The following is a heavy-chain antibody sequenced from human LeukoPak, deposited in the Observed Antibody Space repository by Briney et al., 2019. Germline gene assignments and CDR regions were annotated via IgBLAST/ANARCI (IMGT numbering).Heavy chain of an antibody. D-gene: IGHD1-14*01. V-gene: IGHV3-11*01. J-gene: IGHJ6*03. CDR1: GFTFSDHY. CDR3: ARLAPTTDYYYYMDV. CDR2: ITSSGSFT. Sequence: GGSLRLSCAASGFTFSDHYMSWIRQAPGKGLECLSYITSSGSFTYYADSVKGRFTVSRDNAKNSMSLQMNSLGADDTAVYYCARLAPTTDYYYYMDVWGKGTTVTVSS.